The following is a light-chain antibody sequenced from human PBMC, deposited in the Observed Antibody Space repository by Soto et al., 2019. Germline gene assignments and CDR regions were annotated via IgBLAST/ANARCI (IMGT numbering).Light chain of an antibody. Sequence: QPVLTQSPSASASLGASVKLTCTLSSGHSSYTIAWHQQQPEKGPRYLMEFNSDGSHSKGDGIPDRFSGSSSGAERYLTISSLQSEDEADYYCQTWGTGTVVFGGGTKVTVL. J-gene: IGLJ2*01. CDR3: QTWGTGTVV. CDR2: FNSDGSH. V-gene: IGLV4-69*02. CDR1: SGHSSYT.